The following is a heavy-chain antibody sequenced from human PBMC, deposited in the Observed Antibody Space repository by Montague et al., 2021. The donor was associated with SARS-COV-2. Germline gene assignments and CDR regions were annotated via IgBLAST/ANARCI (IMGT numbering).Heavy chain of an antibody. Sequence: SETLSLTCTVSGGSITGYYWSWLRRSPGKGLEWIAYIYDGGAANYNPSLGSRVTISTDTSKNQLSLKVNSVTAADTAVYYCVRDHPYGGPRGAYDIWGQGTEVTVSS. D-gene: IGHD4-23*01. V-gene: IGHV4-59*01. CDR2: IYDGGAA. CDR3: VRDHPYGGPRGAYDI. J-gene: IGHJ3*02. CDR1: GGSITGYY.